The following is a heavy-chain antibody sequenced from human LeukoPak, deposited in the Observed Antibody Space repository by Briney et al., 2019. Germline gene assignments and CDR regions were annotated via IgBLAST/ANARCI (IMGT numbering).Heavy chain of an antibody. V-gene: IGHV3-23*01. D-gene: IGHD5-18*01. CDR2: ISGSAHKI. CDR3: AGRVTGYSSGYVY. CDR1: GITLRNYA. Sequence: GGSLRLSCVASGITLRNYAVSWVRQAPEKGLDWVSVISGSAHKIRYADSVKGRFTISRDNSENIVYLQMNNLRAEDTAVYYCAGRVTGYSSGYVYWGQGTLVTVSS. J-gene: IGHJ4*02.